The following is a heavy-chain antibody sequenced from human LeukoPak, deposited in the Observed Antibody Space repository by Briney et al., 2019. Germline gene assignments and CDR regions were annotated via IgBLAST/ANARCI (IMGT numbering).Heavy chain of an antibody. CDR3: ARTSGNYPVFDY. V-gene: IGHV3-48*01. D-gene: IGHD1-26*01. J-gene: IGHJ4*02. CDR2: ISSIGSTI. Sequence: GGSLRLSCAASGFTFSTYTMNWVRQAPGKGLEWVSSISSIGSTIYYADSVKGRFTISRDNSKNTLYLQMNSLRAEDTAVYYCARTSGNYPVFDYWGQGTLVIVSS. CDR1: GFTFSTYT.